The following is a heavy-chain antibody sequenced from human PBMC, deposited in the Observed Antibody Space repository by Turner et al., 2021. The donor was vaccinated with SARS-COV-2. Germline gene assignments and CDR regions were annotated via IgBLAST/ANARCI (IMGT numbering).Heavy chain of an antibody. D-gene: IGHD5-18*01. Sequence: QVQLQESGPGLVKPSETLSLTCTVSGGSMSSRYWTWIRQPAGKGLEWIGRIYSTGSTNYNPSLKSRVTMSMDTSKNQFSLNLSSVTAADTAVYYCARGGGYSYGALDYWGQGTLVTVSS. CDR3: ARGGGYSYGALDY. V-gene: IGHV4-4*07. J-gene: IGHJ4*02. CDR1: GGSMSSRY. CDR2: IYSTGST.